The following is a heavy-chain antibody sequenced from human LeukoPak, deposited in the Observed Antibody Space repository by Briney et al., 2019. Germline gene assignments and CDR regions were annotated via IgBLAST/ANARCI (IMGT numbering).Heavy chain of an antibody. CDR2: INPNSGGT. J-gene: IGHJ4*02. CDR1: GYTFTGYY. Sequence: ASVKVSCKASGYTFTGYYMHWVRQAPGQGLEWMGWINPNSGGTNYAQKFQGRVTMTRDTSISTAYMELSRLRSDDTAVYYCARTVGSSSFHFDYWGQGTLVTVSS. D-gene: IGHD6-6*01. V-gene: IGHV1-2*02. CDR3: ARTVGSSSFHFDY.